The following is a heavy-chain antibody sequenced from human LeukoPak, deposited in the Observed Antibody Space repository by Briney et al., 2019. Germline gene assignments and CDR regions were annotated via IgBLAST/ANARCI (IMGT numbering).Heavy chain of an antibody. CDR3: ARDISGYSRLDY. CDR2: IKQDGSET. V-gene: IGHV3-7*01. J-gene: IGHJ4*02. CDR1: GFTFSSYW. Sequence: GGSLRLSCAASGFTFSSYWMSWVRQAPGKGLEWVANIKQDGSETYYVDSVKGRFTISRDNAKNSLFLQMKSLRAEDTAVYFCARDISGYSRLDYWGQGTLVTVSS. D-gene: IGHD5-18*01.